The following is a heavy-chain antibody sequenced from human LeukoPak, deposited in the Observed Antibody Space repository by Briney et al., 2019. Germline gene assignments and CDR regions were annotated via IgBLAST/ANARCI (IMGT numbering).Heavy chain of an antibody. D-gene: IGHD5-18*01. CDR2: IWYDGSSI. CDR3: ASPTHRYTFGVRGAFDI. V-gene: IGHV3-33*01. CDR1: GFTFTIYV. J-gene: IGHJ3*02. Sequence: GGSLRHSCAASGFTFTIYVVHCVRQAPGRGLEWVGVIWYDGSSIYYADSVKGRFTISRANSKNTLYMQLNSLRAEDTAVYFCASPTHRYTFGVRGAFDIWGEKAVVTVSS.